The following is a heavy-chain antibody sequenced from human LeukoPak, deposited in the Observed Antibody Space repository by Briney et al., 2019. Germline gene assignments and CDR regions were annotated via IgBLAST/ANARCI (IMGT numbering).Heavy chain of an antibody. J-gene: IGHJ4*02. CDR1: GGTFSSYD. CDR3: ARAPAGLGYCSGGSCYSGFFFDY. V-gene: IGHV1-69*04. CDR2: IIPILGIA. D-gene: IGHD2-15*01. Sequence: GASVKVSCKASGGTFSSYDISWVRQAPGQGLEWMGRIIPILGIANYAQKFQGRVTITADKSTSTAYMELSSLRSEDTAVYYCARAPAGLGYCSGGSCYSGFFFDYWGQGTLVTVSS.